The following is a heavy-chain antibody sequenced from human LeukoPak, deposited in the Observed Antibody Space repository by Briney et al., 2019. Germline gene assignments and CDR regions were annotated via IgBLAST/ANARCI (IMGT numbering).Heavy chain of an antibody. Sequence: GGSLRLSCAASGFPFSTYWMHWARQAPGKGLVWVSRIKSDGSSTSYADSVKGRFTISRDNSKNTLYLQMNSLRAEDTAVYYCARLSNSSWYGHWGQGTLVTVSS. CDR2: IKSDGSST. J-gene: IGHJ5*02. CDR3: ARLSNSSWYGH. CDR1: GFPFSTYW. D-gene: IGHD2/OR15-2a*01. V-gene: IGHV3-74*01.